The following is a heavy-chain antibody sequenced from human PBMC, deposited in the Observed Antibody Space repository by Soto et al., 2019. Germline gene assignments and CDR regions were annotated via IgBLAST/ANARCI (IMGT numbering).Heavy chain of an antibody. D-gene: IGHD2-15*01. J-gene: IGHJ5*02. CDR3: AGLVVP. CDR1: GGSIINTNW. V-gene: IGHV4-4*02. Sequence: QVQLQESGPGLVRPSGTLSLTCAVSGGSIINTNWWTWVRQPPGQGLEWMGEIYHTGTTSYIPSLKSLLTIAVDKYRYHFAQILNSVTVTNTALYYCAGLVVPWSQGTLVTISS. CDR2: IYHTGTT.